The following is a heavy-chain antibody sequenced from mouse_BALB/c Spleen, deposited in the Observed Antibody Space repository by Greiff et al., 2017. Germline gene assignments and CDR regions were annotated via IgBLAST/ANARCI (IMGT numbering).Heavy chain of an antibody. CDR3: ARTLQLGLFAY. CDR1: GFTFSSFG. CDR2: ISSGSSTI. J-gene: IGHJ3*01. D-gene: IGHD4-1*02. Sequence: EVMLVESGGGLVKPGGSRKLSCAASGFTFSSFGMHWVRQAPEKGLEWVAYISSGSSTIYYADTVKGRFTISRDNPKNTLFLQMTSLRSEDTAMYYCARTLQLGLFAYWGQGTLVTVSA. V-gene: IGHV5-17*02.